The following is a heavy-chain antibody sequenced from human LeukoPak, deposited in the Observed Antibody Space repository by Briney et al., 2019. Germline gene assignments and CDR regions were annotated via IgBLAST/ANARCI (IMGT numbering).Heavy chain of an antibody. J-gene: IGHJ4*02. D-gene: IGHD6-6*01. CDR1: GYTFTGYY. V-gene: IGHV1-8*02. Sequence: GASVKVSCKASGYTFTGYYMHWVRQAPGQGLEWMGWMNPNSGNSGYAQKFQGGVTMTRNTSISTVYMELSSLRSEDTAVYYCARGSDSSSSDFDYWGQGTLVTVSS. CDR2: MNPNSGNS. CDR3: ARGSDSSSSDFDY.